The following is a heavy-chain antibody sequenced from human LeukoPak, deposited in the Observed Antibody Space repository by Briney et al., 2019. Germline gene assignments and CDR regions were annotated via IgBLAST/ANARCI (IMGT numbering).Heavy chain of an antibody. CDR3: ARDTLAARPGGDYYYGMDV. J-gene: IGHJ6*02. V-gene: IGHV4-30-4*01. CDR2: IYYSGST. D-gene: IGHD6-6*01. Sequence: PSETLSLTCTVSGGSISSGDYYWRWIRQPPGKGLEWIVYIYYSGSTYYNPSLKSRVTISVDTSKNQFSLKLSSVTAADTAVYYCARDTLAARPGGDYYYGMDVWGQGTTVTVSS. CDR1: GGSISSGDYY.